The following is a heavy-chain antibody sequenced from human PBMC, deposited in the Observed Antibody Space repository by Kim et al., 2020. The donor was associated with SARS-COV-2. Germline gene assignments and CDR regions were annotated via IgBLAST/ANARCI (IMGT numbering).Heavy chain of an antibody. CDR3: AREARITMVRGVIIGPDY. D-gene: IGHD3-10*01. J-gene: IGHJ4*02. Sequence: ASVKVSCKASGYTFTSYGISWVRQAPGQGLEWMGWISAYNGNTNYAQKLQGRVTMTTDTSTSTAYMELRSLRSDDTAVYYCAREARITMVRGVIIGPDYWGQGTLVTVSS. V-gene: IGHV1-18*01. CDR2: ISAYNGNT. CDR1: GYTFTSYG.